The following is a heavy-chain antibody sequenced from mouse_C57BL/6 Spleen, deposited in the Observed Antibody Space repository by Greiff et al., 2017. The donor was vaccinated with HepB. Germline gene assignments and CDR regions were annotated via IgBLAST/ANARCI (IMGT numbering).Heavy chain of an antibody. CDR1: GYSFTDYN. Sequence: VQLKESGPELVKPGASVKISCKASGYSFTDYNMNWVKQSNGKSLEWIGVIKTNYSTTSYNQKFKGKATLTVDQSSSKAYMQLNSLTSEYSAVYYCAGARAWFAYWGQGTLVTVSA. CDR3: AGARAWFAY. CDR2: IKTNYSTT. J-gene: IGHJ3*01. V-gene: IGHV1-39*01.